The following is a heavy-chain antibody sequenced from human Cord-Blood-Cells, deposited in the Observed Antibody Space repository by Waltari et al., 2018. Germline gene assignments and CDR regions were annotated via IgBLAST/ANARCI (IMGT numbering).Heavy chain of an antibody. CDR2: IFSNDEK. CDR3: ARITSHWGHWYFDL. J-gene: IGHJ2*01. CDR1: GFSLSNARMG. D-gene: IGHD7-27*01. V-gene: IGHV2-26*01. Sequence: QVTLKESGPVLVKPTETLTLTCTVSGFSLSNARMGVSWIRQPPGKALEWLAHIFSNDEKSYSTARKTRLTNSKDTSKSQVFLTMTNMDPVDTATYYCARITSHWGHWYFDLWGRGTLVTVSS.